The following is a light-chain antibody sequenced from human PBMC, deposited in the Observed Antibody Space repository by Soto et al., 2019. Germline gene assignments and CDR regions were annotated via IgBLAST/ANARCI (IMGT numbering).Light chain of an antibody. Sequence: DIQMTQSPSSLSASVGDRVTITCRASQSISSYLNWYQQKPGKAPKLLIYAASSLQSGVPSRFSGSGSGTDFTLTISSLQPDDFATYYCQQYNSPYTFGQGTKLEIK. CDR3: QQYNSPYT. J-gene: IGKJ2*01. CDR2: AAS. V-gene: IGKV1-39*01. CDR1: QSISSY.